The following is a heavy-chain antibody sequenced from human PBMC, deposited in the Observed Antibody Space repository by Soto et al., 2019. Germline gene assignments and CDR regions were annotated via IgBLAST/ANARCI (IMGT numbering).Heavy chain of an antibody. CDR2: IIPILGIA. Sequence: QVQLVQSGAEVKKPGSSVKVSCKASGGTFSSYTISWVRQAPGQGLEWMGRIIPILGIANYAQKFQGRVTITADKSTSTAYMELSSLRSEDTAVYYCASQRGGDYPFDYWGQGTLVTVSS. V-gene: IGHV1-69*02. CDR3: ASQRGGDYPFDY. CDR1: GGTFSSYT. J-gene: IGHJ4*02. D-gene: IGHD4-17*01.